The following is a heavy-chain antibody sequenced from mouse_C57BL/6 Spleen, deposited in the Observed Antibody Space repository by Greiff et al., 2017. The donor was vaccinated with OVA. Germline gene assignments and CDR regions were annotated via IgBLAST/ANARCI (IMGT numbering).Heavy chain of an antibody. CDR2: IDPETGGT. D-gene: IGHD2-1*01. CDR1: GYTFTDYE. Sequence: VQLKESGAELVRPGASVTLSCKASGYTFTDYEMHWVKQTPVHGLEWIGAIDPETGGTAYNQKFKGKAILTADKSSSTAYMELRSLTSEDSAVYYCTRSRLPYFDYWGQGTTLTVSS. V-gene: IGHV1-15*01. CDR3: TRSRLPYFDY. J-gene: IGHJ2*01.